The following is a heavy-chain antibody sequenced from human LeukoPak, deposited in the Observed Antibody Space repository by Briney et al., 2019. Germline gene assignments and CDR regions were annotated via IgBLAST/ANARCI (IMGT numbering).Heavy chain of an antibody. D-gene: IGHD3-10*01. V-gene: IGHV4-4*07. J-gene: IGHJ4*02. CDR2: IYTSGGT. CDR3: ARGMPGVRGVPQDY. CDR1: GGSISSYY. Sequence: SETLSFTCTVSGGSISSYYWSWIRQPAGKGLEWIGRIYTSGGTNYNPSLKSRVTMSVDTSKNQFSLKLSSVTAADTAVYYCARGMPGVRGVPQDYWGQGTLVTVSS.